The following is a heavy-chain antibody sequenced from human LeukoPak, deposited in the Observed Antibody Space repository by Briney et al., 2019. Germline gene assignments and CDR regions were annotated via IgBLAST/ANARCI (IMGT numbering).Heavy chain of an antibody. CDR1: GGTFSSYA. D-gene: IGHD2-15*01. CDR2: IIPIFGTA. Sequence: SVKVSCMASGGTFSSYAISWVRQAPGQGLEWMGGIIPIFGTANFAQKFQGRVTITADESTSTAYMELSSLRSEDTAVYYCARGRGCSGGSCYPNWFDPWGQGTLVTVSS. V-gene: IGHV1-69*13. CDR3: ARGRGCSGGSCYPNWFDP. J-gene: IGHJ5*02.